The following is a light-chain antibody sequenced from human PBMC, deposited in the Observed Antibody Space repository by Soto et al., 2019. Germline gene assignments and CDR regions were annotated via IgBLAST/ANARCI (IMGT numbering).Light chain of an antibody. CDR2: WAS. CDR1: QSVLYSSNNKNY. V-gene: IGKV4-1*01. CDR3: QQYYSTPLT. Sequence: EMVMTQSTTYLAVSLGERATINCKSSQSVLYSSNNKNYLAWYQQKPGQPPKLLIYWASTRESGVPDRFSGSGSGTDFTLTISSLQAEDVAVYYCQQYYSTPLTFGGGAK. J-gene: IGKJ4*01.